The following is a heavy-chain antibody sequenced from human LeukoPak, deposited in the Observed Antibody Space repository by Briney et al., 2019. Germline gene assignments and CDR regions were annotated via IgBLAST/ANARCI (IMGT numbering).Heavy chain of an antibody. CDR1: GGTFTSYA. J-gene: IGHJ5*02. V-gene: IGHV1-69*13. D-gene: IGHD6-13*01. CDR3: ARAYPYSSRWHNWFDP. Sequence: ASVKVSCKASGGTFTSYAISWVGHAPGQGLGWMGGIIPIFGTANYAQTFQGRVTITADESKSTAYMELSSLRSEDTAVYYCARAYPYSSRWHNWFDPWGEGTLVTVSS. CDR2: IIPIFGTA.